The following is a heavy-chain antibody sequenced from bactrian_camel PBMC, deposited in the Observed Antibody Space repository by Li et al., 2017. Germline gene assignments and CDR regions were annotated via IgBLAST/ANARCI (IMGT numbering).Heavy chain of an antibody. D-gene: IGHD6*01. CDR2: IGIDGST. V-gene: IGHV3S53*01. J-gene: IGHJ4*01. CDR1: AYITSRYC. Sequence: VQLVESGGGSVQAGGSLRLSCASSAYITSRYCMGWFRQAPGKEREGVAAIGIDGSTSVADSVKGRFTISKDSAKNTLYLQMNSLKPEDTAMYYCAAGPSCKRPITYGYNSWGQGTQVTVS. CDR3: AAGPSCKRPITYGYNS.